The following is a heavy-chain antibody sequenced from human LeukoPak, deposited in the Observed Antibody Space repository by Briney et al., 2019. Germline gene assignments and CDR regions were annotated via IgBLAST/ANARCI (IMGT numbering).Heavy chain of an antibody. CDR2: IYVSGST. J-gene: IGHJ4*02. Sequence: SQTLSLTCTVSGGSVSSVGDYWNWIRQPAGKGLEWIGRIYVSGSTDYNPSLESRVSMSLDTSENQFSLKLSSVTATDTAVYYCARGGYYGAFDYWGQGTLVTVAS. D-gene: IGHD3-10*01. V-gene: IGHV4-61*02. CDR3: ARGGYYGAFDY. CDR1: GGSVSSVGDY.